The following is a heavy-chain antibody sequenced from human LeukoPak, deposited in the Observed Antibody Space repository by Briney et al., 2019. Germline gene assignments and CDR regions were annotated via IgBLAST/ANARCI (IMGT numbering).Heavy chain of an antibody. J-gene: IGHJ6*03. CDR3: ARSSTNYDFWSGLVSYYYYYMDV. CDR1: GDSISSSSYY. V-gene: IGHV4-39*07. CDR2: ISYSGST. Sequence: PSETLSLTCTVSGDSISSSSYYWGWIRQPPGKGLEWIGSISYSGSTYYNPSLKSRITISVDTSKNQFSLKLSSVTAADTAVYYCARSSTNYDFWSGLVSYYYYYMDVWGKGTTVTVSS. D-gene: IGHD3-3*01.